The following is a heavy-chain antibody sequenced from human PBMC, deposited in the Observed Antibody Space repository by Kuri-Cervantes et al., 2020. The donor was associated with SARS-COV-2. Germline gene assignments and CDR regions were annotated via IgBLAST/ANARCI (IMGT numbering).Heavy chain of an antibody. V-gene: IGHV3-30*18. Sequence: GESLKISCAASGFTFRSSGMHWVRQAPGKGLEWVALLSNDGAHEYYADSVKGRFTISRDNFKNTLFLQMNSLRSEDTAMYSCAKGGDFWSGFTYFDSCGPGTLVTVSS. CDR2: LSNDGAHE. D-gene: IGHD3-3*01. J-gene: IGHJ4*02. CDR1: GFTFRSSG. CDR3: AKGGDFWSGFTYFDS.